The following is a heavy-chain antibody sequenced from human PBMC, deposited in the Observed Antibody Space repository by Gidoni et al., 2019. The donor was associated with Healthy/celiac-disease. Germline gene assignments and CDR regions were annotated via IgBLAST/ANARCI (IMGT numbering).Heavy chain of an antibody. Sequence: QVQLVQSGAEVKKPGSSVKVSCKASGGTFSSYAISWVRQAPGQGLEWMGGIIPIFGTANYAKKFRGRVTIPADKSTSTAYMGLSSLSSEDTAVYYCAREGVGATTFDYWGQGTLVTVSS. CDR3: AREGVGATTFDY. J-gene: IGHJ4*02. D-gene: IGHD1-26*01. CDR1: GGTFSSYA. V-gene: IGHV1-69*06. CDR2: IIPIFGTA.